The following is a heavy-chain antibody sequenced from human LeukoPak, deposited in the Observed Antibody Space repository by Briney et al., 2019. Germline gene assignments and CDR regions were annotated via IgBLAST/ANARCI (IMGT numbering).Heavy chain of an antibody. CDR2: ISYDGSSK. J-gene: IGHJ4*02. Sequence: GGSLRLSCAASGFTFSSYGMHWVRQAPGKGLEWVAVISYDGSSKYYADSVKGRFTISRDNSKNTMYLQMNSLRAEDTAVYYCAKSPDTWNYGFLDYWGQGTLVTVSS. V-gene: IGHV3-30*18. CDR3: AKSPDTWNYGFLDY. CDR1: GFTFSSYG. D-gene: IGHD1-7*01.